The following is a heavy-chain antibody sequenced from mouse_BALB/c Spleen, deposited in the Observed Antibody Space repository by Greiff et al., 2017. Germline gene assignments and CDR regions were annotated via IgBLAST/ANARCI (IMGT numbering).Heavy chain of an antibody. CDR2: INLSTGYT. D-gene: IGHD2-1*01. V-gene: IGHV1-7*01. CDR1: GYTFTSYW. J-gene: IGHJ4*01. Sequence: VQLQQSGAELAKPGASVKMSCKASGYTFTSYWMHWVKQRPGQGLEWIGYINLSTGYTEYNQKFKDKATLTADKSSSTAYMQLSSLTSEDSAVYYFAIGYCNSRDYWGQGTSVTVSS. CDR3: AIGYCNSRDY.